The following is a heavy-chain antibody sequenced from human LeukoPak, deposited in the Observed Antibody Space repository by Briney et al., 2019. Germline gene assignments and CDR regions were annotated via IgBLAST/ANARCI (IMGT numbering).Heavy chain of an antibody. D-gene: IGHD2-2*01. J-gene: IGHJ5*02. Sequence: ASVKVSCKASGYTFTSYGISWVRQAPGQGLEWMGWISAYNANTNYAQKLQGRVTMTTDTSTSTAYMELRSLRSDDTAVYYCAVERYCSSTSCYGNWFDPWGQGTLVTVSS. V-gene: IGHV1-18*01. CDR2: ISAYNANT. CDR3: AVERYCSSTSCYGNWFDP. CDR1: GYTFTSYG.